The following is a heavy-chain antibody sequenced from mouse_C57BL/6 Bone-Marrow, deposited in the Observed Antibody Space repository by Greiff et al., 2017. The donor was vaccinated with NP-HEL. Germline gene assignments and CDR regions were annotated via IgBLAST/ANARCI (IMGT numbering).Heavy chain of an antibody. Sequence: VQGVESGAELARPGASVKLSCKASGYTFTSYGISWVKQRTGQGLEWIGEIYPRSGNTYYNEKFKGKATLTADKSSSTAYMELRSLTSEDSAVYFCASREIYYYGSRYFDVWGTGTTVTVSS. CDR1: GYTFTSYG. CDR2: IYPRSGNT. J-gene: IGHJ1*03. CDR3: ASREIYYYGSRYFDV. V-gene: IGHV1-81*01. D-gene: IGHD1-1*01.